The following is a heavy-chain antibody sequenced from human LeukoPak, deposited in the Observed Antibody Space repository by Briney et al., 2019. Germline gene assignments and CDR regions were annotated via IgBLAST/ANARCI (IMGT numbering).Heavy chain of an antibody. J-gene: IGHJ4*02. CDR3: ARIWHSHHNPTFDY. Sequence: ASVKVSCKASGGTFSSYAISWVRQAPGQGLEWMGGIIPIFGTANYAQKFQGRVTITADKSTSTAYMELSSLRSEDTAVYYCARIWHSHHNPTFDYWGQGTLVTVSS. D-gene: IGHD1-14*01. V-gene: IGHV1-69*06. CDR1: GGTFSSYA. CDR2: IIPIFGTA.